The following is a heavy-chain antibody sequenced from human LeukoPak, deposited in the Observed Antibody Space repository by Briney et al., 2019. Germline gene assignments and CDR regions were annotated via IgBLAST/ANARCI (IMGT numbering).Heavy chain of an antibody. J-gene: IGHJ3*02. V-gene: IGHV3-23*01. D-gene: IGHD1-26*01. CDR2: ISGSGGST. Sequence: PGGSLRLSCAASGFTFSSYGMSWVRQAPGKGLEWVSAISGSGGSTYYADSVKGRFTISRDNSKNTLYLQMNSLRAEDTAVYYCAKAVGATPDAFDIWGQGTMVTVSS. CDR1: GFTFSSYG. CDR3: AKAVGATPDAFDI.